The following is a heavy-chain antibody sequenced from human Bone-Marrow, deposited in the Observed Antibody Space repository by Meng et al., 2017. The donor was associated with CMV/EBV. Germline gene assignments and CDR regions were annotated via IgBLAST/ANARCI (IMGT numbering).Heavy chain of an antibody. CDR2: IRYDGSNK. CDR1: GFTFSSYS. Sequence: GGSLRLSCAASGFTFSSYSMNWVRQAPGKGLEWVAFIRYDGSNKYYADSVKGRFTISRDNSKNTLYLQMNSLRAEDTAVYYCAKDDGPVVLARVIGVGYYGMDVWGQGTTVTVSS. CDR3: AKDDGPVVLARVIGVGYYGMDV. D-gene: IGHD3-22*01. J-gene: IGHJ6*02. V-gene: IGHV3-30*02.